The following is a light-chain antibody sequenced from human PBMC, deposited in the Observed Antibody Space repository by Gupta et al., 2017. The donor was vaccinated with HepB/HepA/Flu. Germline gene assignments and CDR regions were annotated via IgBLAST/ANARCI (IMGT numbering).Light chain of an antibody. CDR1: RSNIGSNF. V-gene: IGLV1-47*01. J-gene: IGLJ1*01. CDR2: ENN. CDR3: AAWDDSRNGYV. Sequence: SVLPQALHASETPGQRVTIPCSGSRSNIGSNFLYWYQHIPGTAPRLLIYENNQRPSGVPDRFSAAKSGTSASLAISGLRAEDEADYYCAAWDDSRNGYVFGTGTNVTVL.